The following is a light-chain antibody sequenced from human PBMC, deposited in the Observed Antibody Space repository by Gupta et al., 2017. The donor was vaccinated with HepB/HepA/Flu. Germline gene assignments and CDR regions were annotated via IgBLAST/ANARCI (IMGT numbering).Light chain of an antibody. CDR2: GAS. V-gene: IGKV3-20*01. Sequence: VLMQSPGPLSLSPGESATLSCRATQSVSSNNLAWYQQKPGQAPRLLIYGASTRATGIPDRFSGSGSATDFTLTISTVEPEDFAVYYCQQYGTSLYTFGQGTNLEIK. J-gene: IGKJ2*01. CDR3: QQYGTSLYT. CDR1: QSVSSNN.